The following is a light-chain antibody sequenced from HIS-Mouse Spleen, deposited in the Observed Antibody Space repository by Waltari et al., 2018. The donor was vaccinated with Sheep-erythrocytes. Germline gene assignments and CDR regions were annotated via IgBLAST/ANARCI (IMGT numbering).Light chain of an antibody. J-gene: IGLJ3*02. CDR2: EVS. CDR3: SSYTSSSTWV. V-gene: IGLV2-14*01. Sequence: QSALTQPASVSGSPGQSITISCTGTSSDAGGYNYVSWYQQHPGKAPKLMIYEVSNRPSGVSKRFSGSKSGNTASLTISGLQAEDEADYYCSSYTSSSTWVFGGGTKLTVL. CDR1: SSDAGGYNY.